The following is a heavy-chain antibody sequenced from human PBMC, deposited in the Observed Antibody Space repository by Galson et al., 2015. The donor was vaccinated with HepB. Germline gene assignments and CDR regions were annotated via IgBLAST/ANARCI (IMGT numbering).Heavy chain of an antibody. CDR3: ARDSSDWSLDY. Sequence: SVKVSCKASGYPFTKYHVHWVRQAPGQGLEWIGIDSFNGESTNYAQKFQGRLTMTRDTTTDTVYMELSSMTSEDTAIYFCARDSSDWSLDYWGQGTLVIVSS. CDR1: GYPFTKYH. D-gene: IGHD6-19*01. V-gene: IGHV1-46*01. CDR2: DSFNGEST. J-gene: IGHJ4*02.